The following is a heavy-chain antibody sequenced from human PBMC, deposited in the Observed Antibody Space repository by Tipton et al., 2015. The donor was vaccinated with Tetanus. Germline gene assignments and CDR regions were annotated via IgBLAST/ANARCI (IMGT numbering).Heavy chain of an antibody. CDR2: IGFRGNT. CDR1: GFDFRNYD. J-gene: IGHJ4*02. CDR3: VRDDSGRGLDY. D-gene: IGHD3-10*01. V-gene: IGHV3-13*01. Sequence: GSLRLSCAASGFDFRNYDMHWVRQAPGKGLEWVSLIGFRGNTHYAGSVKGRFTISRDNSRNSLYLQMSSLKDDDTAMYYCVRDDSGRGLDYWGKGTLVTVSS.